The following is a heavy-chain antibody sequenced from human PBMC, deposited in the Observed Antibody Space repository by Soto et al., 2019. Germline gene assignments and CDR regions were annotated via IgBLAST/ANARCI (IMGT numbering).Heavy chain of an antibody. CDR2: IYHSGST. J-gene: IGHJ6*02. CDR1: GGSISSSNW. V-gene: IGHV4-4*02. Sequence: QVQLQESGPGLVKPSGTLSLTCAVSGGSISSSNWWSWVRQPPGKGLEWIGEIYHSGSTNYNPSLKSRVTTALDKYKNQFSLKLSSVTAADAAVYYCARGVLVPAAAAPYYYYGMDVWGQGTTVTVSS. D-gene: IGHD2-2*01. CDR3: ARGVLVPAAAAPYYYYGMDV.